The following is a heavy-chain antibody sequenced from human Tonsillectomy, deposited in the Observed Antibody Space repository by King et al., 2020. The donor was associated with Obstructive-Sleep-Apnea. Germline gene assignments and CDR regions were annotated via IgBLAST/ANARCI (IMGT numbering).Heavy chain of an antibody. V-gene: IGHV4-39*07. J-gene: IGHJ4*02. CDR2: IYYSGST. Sequence: QLQESGPGLVKPSETLSLTCTVSGGSISSSSYYWGWIRQPPGKGLEWIGSIYYSGSTYYNPSLKSRVTISVDTSKNQFSLKLSSVTAADTAMYYCARESGIAAAGTTYYFDYWGQGTLVTVSS. D-gene: IGHD6-13*01. CDR3: ARESGIAAAGTTYYFDY. CDR1: GGSISSSSYY.